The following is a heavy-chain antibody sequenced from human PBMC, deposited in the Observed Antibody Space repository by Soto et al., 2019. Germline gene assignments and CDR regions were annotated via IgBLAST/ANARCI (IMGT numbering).Heavy chain of an antibody. J-gene: IGHJ4*02. CDR1: GFTFSDHY. D-gene: IGHD5-12*01. CDR3: ARGRRGYSGHFDY. CDR2: TGNKANSYTT. V-gene: IGHV3-72*01. Sequence: PGGSLRLSCAASGFTFSDHYMDWVRQAPGKGLEWVGRTGNKANSYTTQYAASVKGGFTISRDDSKNSLYLQMNSLKTEDTAVYYGARGRRGYSGHFDYWGQGPLVTVSS.